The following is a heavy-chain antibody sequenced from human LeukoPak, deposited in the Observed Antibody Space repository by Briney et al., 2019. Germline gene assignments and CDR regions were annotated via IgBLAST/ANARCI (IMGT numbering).Heavy chain of an antibody. Sequence: SETLSLTCTVSGGSISGFYWSWIRQSPGKGLEWIGYIHYSGSTNYNPSLKSRITISVDTSKNQFSLRLSSVTAADTAMYFCARVIGNYFPDYWGQGTLVTVS. CDR1: GGSISGFY. V-gene: IGHV4-59*01. D-gene: IGHD4-11*01. CDR3: ARVIGNYFPDY. J-gene: IGHJ4*02. CDR2: IHYSGST.